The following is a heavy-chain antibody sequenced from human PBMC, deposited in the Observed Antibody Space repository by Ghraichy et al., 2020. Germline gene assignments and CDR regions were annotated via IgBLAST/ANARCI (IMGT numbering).Heavy chain of an antibody. D-gene: IGHD3-3*01. V-gene: IGHV3-7*01. CDR1: GFTFSSYW. CDR2: IKQDGSEK. J-gene: IGHJ4*02. CDR3: AREINYDFWSGYYTAYYFDY. Sequence: GGSLRLSCAASGFTFSSYWMSWVRQAPGKGLEWVANIKQDGSEKYYVDSVKGRFTISRDNAKNSLYLQMNSLRAEDTAVYYCAREINYDFWSGYYTAYYFDYWGQGTLVTVSS.